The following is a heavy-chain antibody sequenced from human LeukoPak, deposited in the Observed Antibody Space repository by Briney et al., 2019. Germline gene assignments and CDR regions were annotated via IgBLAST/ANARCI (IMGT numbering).Heavy chain of an antibody. Sequence: GGSLRLSCAASGFTFDDYAMHWVRQAPGKGLEWVSAISGSGGSTYYADSVKGRFTISRDNSKNTLYLQMNSLRAEDTAVYYCAKDLRGGSSWYTFDYWGQGTLVTVSS. CDR2: ISGSGGST. J-gene: IGHJ4*02. D-gene: IGHD6-13*01. V-gene: IGHV3-23*01. CDR1: GFTFDDYA. CDR3: AKDLRGGSSWYTFDY.